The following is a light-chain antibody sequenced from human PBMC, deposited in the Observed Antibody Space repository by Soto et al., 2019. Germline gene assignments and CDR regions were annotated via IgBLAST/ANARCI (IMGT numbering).Light chain of an antibody. Sequence: ECVLTQSPCSLSLYPWERATLSCRASEYITIYLAWYQQKPGQAPRLLIYDASNRATGIPARFSGSGSGTDFTLTISRLEPEDFAVYYCQQYETSPRTFGQWTRVDIK. CDR2: DAS. J-gene: IGKJ1*01. CDR1: EYITIY. CDR3: QQYETSPRT. V-gene: IGKV3-11*01.